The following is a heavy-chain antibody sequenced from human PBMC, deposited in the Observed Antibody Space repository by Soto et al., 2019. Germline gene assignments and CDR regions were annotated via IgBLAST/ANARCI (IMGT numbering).Heavy chain of an antibody. CDR2: VYYNGIT. D-gene: IGHD2-8*01. J-gene: IGHJ4*02. Sequence: QVQLQESGPGLVKPSETLSLTCTVSGGSINNHYWSWIRQPPGKGLEWLGYVYYNGITNYNPSLKGRVTMSVDTSKHQLTLNLTSLTAADTAMYYCTRANWYSEYWGQGTLVTVSS. V-gene: IGHV4-59*11. CDR1: GGSINNHY. CDR3: TRANWYSEY.